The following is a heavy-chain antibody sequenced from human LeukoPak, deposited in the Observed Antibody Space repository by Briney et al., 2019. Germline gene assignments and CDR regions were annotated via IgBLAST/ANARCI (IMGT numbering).Heavy chain of an antibody. Sequence: GGSLRLSCAASGFSITGYTMNWVRQPPGRGLELVSSISSSGLYIHYVDSVKGRFTISRDNAKNSLYLQMNSLGAEDTAVYYCARDRYCGGDCSTAEYFQYWGQGTLVTVSS. CDR2: ISSSGLYI. D-gene: IGHD2-21*02. V-gene: IGHV3-21*01. J-gene: IGHJ1*01. CDR1: GFSITGYT. CDR3: ARDRYCGGDCSTAEYFQY.